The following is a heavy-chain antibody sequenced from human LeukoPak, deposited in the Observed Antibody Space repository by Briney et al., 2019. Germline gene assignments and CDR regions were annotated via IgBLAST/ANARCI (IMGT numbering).Heavy chain of an antibody. CDR3: ARDGVTALGYNWFDP. V-gene: IGHV1-69*13. Sequence: ASVKVSCKASGGTFSSYAISWVRQAPGQGLEWMGGIIPIFGTANSAQKFQGRVTITADESTSTAYMELSSLRSEDTAVYYCARDGVTALGYNWFDPWGQGTLVTVSS. D-gene: IGHD2-21*02. CDR1: GGTFSSYA. CDR2: IIPIFGTA. J-gene: IGHJ5*02.